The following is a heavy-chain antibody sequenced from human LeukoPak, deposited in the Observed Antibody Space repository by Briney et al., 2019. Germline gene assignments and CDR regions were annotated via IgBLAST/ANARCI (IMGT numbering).Heavy chain of an antibody. CDR1: GYRFTGYW. Sequence: GESLKISCKGTGYRFTGYWIAWVRQMPGKGLEWVGITYPGDSDTRYSPSFQGQVTISADKSITTAYLQWSSLKASDTAMYYCARIGSTYFTNHFFDYWGQGTLSPSPQ. D-gene: IGHD2/OR15-2a*01. J-gene: IGHJ4*02. CDR2: TYPGDSDT. CDR3: ARIGSTYFTNHFFDY. V-gene: IGHV5-51*01.